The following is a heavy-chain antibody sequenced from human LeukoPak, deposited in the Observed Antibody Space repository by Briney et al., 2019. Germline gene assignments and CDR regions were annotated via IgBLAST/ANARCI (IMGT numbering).Heavy chain of an antibody. J-gene: IGHJ4*02. CDR1: GYTFTGYY. CDR2: INPNSGGT. D-gene: IGHD6-13*01. CDR3: ARVRPYSSSWGVDY. Sequence: ASVKVSCKASGYTFTGYYMHWVRQAPGQGLEWMGWINPNSGGTNYAQKFQGRVTMTRGTSISTAYMELSRLRSDDTAVYYCARVRPYSSSWGVDYWGQGTLVTVSS. V-gene: IGHV1-2*02.